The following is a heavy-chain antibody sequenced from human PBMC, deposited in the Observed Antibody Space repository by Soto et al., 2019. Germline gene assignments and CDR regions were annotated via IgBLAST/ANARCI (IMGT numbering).Heavy chain of an antibody. V-gene: IGHV4-30-2*06. J-gene: IGHJ4*02. CDR1: GGSISSGGFS. D-gene: IGHD3-16*01. CDR2: IYHSGST. Sequence: PSETLSLTCAVSGGSISSGGFSWSWIRQSPGKGLELIGYIYHSGSTSYNPSLRSRVTISVVTSKNQFSLKLRSVTAADTAMYYCAKVGGGGPVTAAIGRFDSWGQGTQVTVSS. CDR3: AKVGGGGPVTAAIGRFDS.